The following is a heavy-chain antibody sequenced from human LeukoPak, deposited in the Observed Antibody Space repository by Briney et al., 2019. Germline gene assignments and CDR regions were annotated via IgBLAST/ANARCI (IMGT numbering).Heavy chain of an antibody. CDR2: INPNSGGT. D-gene: IGHD3-9*01. J-gene: IGHJ5*02. V-gene: IGHV1-2*02. Sequence: GASVKVSCKASGYTFTGYYMHWVRQAPGQGPEWMGWINPNSGGTNYAQKFQGRVTMTADTSVSTAYMELRGLRSDDTAIYYCASAINYDILSGYPDEFWLDPWGQGTLVTVSS. CDR1: GYTFTGYY. CDR3: ASAINYDILSGYPDEFWLDP.